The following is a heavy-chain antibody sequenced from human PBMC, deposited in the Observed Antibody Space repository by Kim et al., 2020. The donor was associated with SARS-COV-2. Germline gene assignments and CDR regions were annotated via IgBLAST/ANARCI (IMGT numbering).Heavy chain of an antibody. CDR3: ARAPPRGYSYGSDY. Sequence: AQKFQGRLTMTRNTSISTAYMELSSLRSEDTAVYYCARAPPRGYSYGSDYWGQGTLVTVSS. D-gene: IGHD5-18*01. J-gene: IGHJ4*02. V-gene: IGHV1-8*01.